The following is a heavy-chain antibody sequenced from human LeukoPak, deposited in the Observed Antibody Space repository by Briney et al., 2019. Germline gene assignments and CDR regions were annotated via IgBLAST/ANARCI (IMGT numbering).Heavy chain of an antibody. Sequence: ASVKVSCKSSGYTFTSYYMHWVRQAPGQGLEWMGMINPSGGSTTYAQKFQGRLTMTRDTSTSTVYMELSSLRSEDTAVYYCAGEERISMVRGVIIGGNWFDPWGQGTLVTVSS. D-gene: IGHD3-10*01. CDR1: GYTFTSYY. CDR2: INPSGGST. CDR3: AGEERISMVRGVIIGGNWFDP. V-gene: IGHV1-46*01. J-gene: IGHJ5*02.